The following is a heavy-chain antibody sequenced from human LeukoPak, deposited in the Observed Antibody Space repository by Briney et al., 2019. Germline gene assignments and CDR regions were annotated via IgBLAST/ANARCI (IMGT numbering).Heavy chain of an antibody. CDR1: GFTFSSYG. CDR2: IRYDGSNK. V-gene: IGHV3-30*02. J-gene: IGHJ3*01. CDR3: ARVRLDYDFWSGYYKN. D-gene: IGHD3-3*01. Sequence: PGGSLRLSCAASGFTFSSYGMHWVRQAPGKGLEWVAFIRYDGSNKYYADSVKGRFTIPRDNSKNTLYLQMNSLRAEDTAVYYCARVRLDYDFWSGYYKNWGQGTMVTVSS.